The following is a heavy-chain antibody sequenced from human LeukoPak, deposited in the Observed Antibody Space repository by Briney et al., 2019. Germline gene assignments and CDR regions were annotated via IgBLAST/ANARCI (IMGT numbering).Heavy chain of an antibody. J-gene: IGHJ4*02. V-gene: IGHV4-59*01. CDR2: IYYSGTT. D-gene: IGHD3-9*01. CDR3: ARGDDILTGPDY. Sequence: SETLSLTCTVSGGSINSYYWSWIRQPPGKGLEWIGYIYYSGTTNYNPSLKSRVTISIDTSKNQFSLKLSSVTAADTAVYYCARGDDILTGPDYWGQGTLVTVSS. CDR1: GGSINSYY.